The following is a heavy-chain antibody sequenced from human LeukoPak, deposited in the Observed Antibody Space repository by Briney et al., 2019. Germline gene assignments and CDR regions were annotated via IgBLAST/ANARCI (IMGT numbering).Heavy chain of an antibody. V-gene: IGHV4-34*01. J-gene: IGHJ5*02. Sequence: SETLSLTCAVYGGSFSGYYWSWVRQPPGKGLEWIGNIYFTGTTYYNPSLKSRVTISVDTSKNQFSLKLNSVSAADTAVYYCARVHGSGYKIYNWFDPWGQGTLVTVSS. CDR3: ARVHGSGYKIYNWFDP. CDR2: IYFTGTT. D-gene: IGHD5-12*01. CDR1: GGSFSGYY.